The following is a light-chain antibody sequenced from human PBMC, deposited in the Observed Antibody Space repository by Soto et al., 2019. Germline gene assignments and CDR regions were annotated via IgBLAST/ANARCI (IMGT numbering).Light chain of an antibody. CDR1: SSDVGDYNY. J-gene: IGLJ1*01. V-gene: IGLV2-8*01. Sequence: QSVLTQPPSASGSPGQSVTISCTGTSSDVGDYNYVSWYQQHPGKAPKLMIYEVSKQPSGVPDRFSGSKSGNTASLTVSGLQAEDEADYYCTSYAGSNNFVFGTGTKLTVL. CDR3: TSYAGSNNFV. CDR2: EVS.